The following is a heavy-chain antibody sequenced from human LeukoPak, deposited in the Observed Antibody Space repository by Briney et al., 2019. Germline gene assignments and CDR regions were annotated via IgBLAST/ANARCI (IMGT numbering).Heavy chain of an antibody. Sequence: GGSLRLSCAASGFTFSSFSFNWVRQAPGKGLEWVSSITTTSSYIWYADSVKGRFTISRDNAQNSLYLQVSSLRVEDTAVYYCVRELYVSANVYYFYHWGQGTLVTVSS. CDR2: ITTTSSYI. CDR3: VRELYVSANVYYFYH. CDR1: GFTFSSFS. J-gene: IGHJ4*02. D-gene: IGHD2-8*01. V-gene: IGHV3-21*01.